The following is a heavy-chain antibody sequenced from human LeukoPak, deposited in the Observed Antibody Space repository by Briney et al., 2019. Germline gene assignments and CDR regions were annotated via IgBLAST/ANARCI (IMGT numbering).Heavy chain of an antibody. CDR1: GYTFTGYY. V-gene: IGHV1-2*02. CDR3: ARPQEEFCSSTSCYDFQH. D-gene: IGHD2-2*01. J-gene: IGHJ1*01. Sequence: ASVKVSCKASGYTFTGYYMHWVRQAPGQGLEWMGWINPNSGGTNYAQKFQGRVTMTRGTSISTAYMELSRLRSDDTAVYYCARPQEEFCSSTSCYDFQHWGQGTLVTVSS. CDR2: INPNSGGT.